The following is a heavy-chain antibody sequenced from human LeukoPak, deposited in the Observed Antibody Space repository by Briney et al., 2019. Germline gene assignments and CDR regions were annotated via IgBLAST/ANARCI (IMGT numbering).Heavy chain of an antibody. Sequence: GGSLRLSCAASGFTFSSYGMHWVRQAPGKGLEWVAFIRYDGSNKYYADSVKGRFTISRDNSKNTLYLQMNSLRAEDTAVYYCAKDGQYSSSWYNYYYYYGMDVWGQGTTVTVFS. CDR1: GFTFSSYG. D-gene: IGHD6-13*01. CDR3: AKDGQYSSSWYNYYYYYGMDV. CDR2: IRYDGSNK. V-gene: IGHV3-30*02. J-gene: IGHJ6*02.